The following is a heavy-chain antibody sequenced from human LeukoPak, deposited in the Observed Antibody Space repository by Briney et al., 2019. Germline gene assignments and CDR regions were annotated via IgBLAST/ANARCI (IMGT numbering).Heavy chain of an antibody. V-gene: IGHV3-7*01. CDR2: IKQDGSEK. J-gene: IGHJ4*02. CDR1: EFTFSGYW. Sequence: GGSLRLSCAASEFTFSGYWMNWVRQAPGKGLEWVANIKQDGSEKYYVDSVKGRFTISRDNAKNSLYLQMNSLRAEDTAVYYCARVGGRGLDYWGQGTLVTVSS. D-gene: IGHD3-16*01. CDR3: ARVGGRGLDY.